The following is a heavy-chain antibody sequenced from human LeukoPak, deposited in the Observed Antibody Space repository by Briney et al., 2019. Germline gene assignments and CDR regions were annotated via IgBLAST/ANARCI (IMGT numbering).Heavy chain of an antibody. V-gene: IGHV5-51*01. D-gene: IGHD3-22*01. Sequence: GESLKISCKGSGYSFTNYWIGWVRQMPGKGLEWMGIIYPGDSDTRYSPSFQGQVTISADKSISTAYLQWSSLKASDTAMYYCASMLPSVVVIPYYFYCWGQGTLVTVSS. CDR1: GYSFTNYW. J-gene: IGHJ4*02. CDR3: ASMLPSVVVIPYYFYC. CDR2: IYPGDSDT.